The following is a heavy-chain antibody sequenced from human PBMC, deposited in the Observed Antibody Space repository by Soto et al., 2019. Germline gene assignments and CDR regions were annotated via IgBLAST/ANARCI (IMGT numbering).Heavy chain of an antibody. V-gene: IGHV3-73*01. J-gene: IGHJ6*03. D-gene: IGHD6-13*01. CDR3: IRHSSAAAHYYYYYMDV. Sequence: GGSLRLSCAASGFTFSGSAMHWVRQASGKGLEWVGRIRIKANSYATAYAASVKGRFTISRDDSKNTAYLQMNSLKTEDTAVYYCIRHSSAAAHYYYYYMDVWGKGTTVTVSS. CDR1: GFTFSGSA. CDR2: IRIKANSYAT.